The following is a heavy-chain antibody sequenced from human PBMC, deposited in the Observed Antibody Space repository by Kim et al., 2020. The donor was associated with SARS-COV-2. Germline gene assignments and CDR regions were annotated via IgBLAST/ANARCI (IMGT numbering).Heavy chain of an antibody. D-gene: IGHD4-17*01. V-gene: IGHV3-48*04. CDR1: GFTFSRHN. CDR3: GRSDYGNTLVDY. J-gene: IGHJ4*02. Sequence: GGSLRLSCVASGFTFSRHNMNWVRQAPGKGLEWVSYISWDSNTAYYAAAVRGRFTISRDNAKNSLYLQMNSLRAEDTAVYYCGRSDYGNTLVDYWGQG. CDR2: ISWDSNTA.